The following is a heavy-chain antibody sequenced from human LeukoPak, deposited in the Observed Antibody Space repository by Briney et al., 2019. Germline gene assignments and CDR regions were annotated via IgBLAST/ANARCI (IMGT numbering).Heavy chain of an antibody. V-gene: IGHV1-3*01. CDR3: VSEGTYCGGDCYSFESGYFDY. Sequence: ASVKVSCTASGYTFTNYAMHWVRQAPGQRLEWMGWINAGNGNTKYSQKFQGRVTITRDTSASTAYMELSSLRSEDTAVFYCVSEGTYCGGDCYSFESGYFDYWGQGTLVTVSS. D-gene: IGHD2-21*02. CDR1: GYTFTNYA. J-gene: IGHJ4*03. CDR2: INAGNGNT.